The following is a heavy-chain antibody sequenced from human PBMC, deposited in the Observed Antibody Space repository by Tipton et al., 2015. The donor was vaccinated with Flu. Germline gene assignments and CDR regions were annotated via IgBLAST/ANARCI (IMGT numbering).Heavy chain of an antibody. D-gene: IGHD4-17*01. CDR1: GFTFDDYA. Sequence: AASGFTFDDYAMHWVRQAPGKGLEWVSGISWNSGSIGYADSVKGRFTISRDNAKNSLYLQMNSLRAEDTALYYCAKDWSSYGDYEGGYFDYWGQGTLVTVSS. V-gene: IGHV3-9*01. J-gene: IGHJ4*02. CDR2: ISWNSGSI. CDR3: AKDWSSYGDYEGGYFDY.